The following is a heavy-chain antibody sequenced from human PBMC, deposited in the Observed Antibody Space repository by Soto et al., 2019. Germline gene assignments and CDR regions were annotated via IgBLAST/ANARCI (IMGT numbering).Heavy chain of an antibody. CDR1: GLPVAGSY. Sequence: GGSLRLSCVASGLPVAGSYMAWVRQAPGKGLEWASVIYNDGTTYYSQSVEGRFTISRDTSKNTLYLQMDRLRDEDTAVYYCVRPLPSGQTHARDVWGQGTTVTVS. V-gene: IGHV3-53*01. J-gene: IGHJ6*02. CDR3: VRPLPSGQTHARDV. CDR2: IYNDGTT. D-gene: IGHD3-10*01.